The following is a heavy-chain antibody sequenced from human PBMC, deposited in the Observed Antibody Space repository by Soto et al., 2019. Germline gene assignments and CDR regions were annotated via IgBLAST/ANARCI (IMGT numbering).Heavy chain of an antibody. CDR1: GFTSTRYA. J-gene: IGHJ3*01. D-gene: IGHD6-19*01. CDR3: ARRGGSGWGAFDV. CDR2: MSDSGAST. V-gene: IGHV3-23*01. Sequence: EVQVLESGGGLVQPGGSLRLSCAASGFTSTRYAMNWVRQAPGKGLEWVSTMSDSGASTWYADSVKGRFTISRDLSRNTVNMQMNSLRVEDTAMYYCARRGGSGWGAFDVWGQGTMVTVSS.